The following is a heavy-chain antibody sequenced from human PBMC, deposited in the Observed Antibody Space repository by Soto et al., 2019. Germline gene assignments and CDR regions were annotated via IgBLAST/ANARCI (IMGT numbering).Heavy chain of an antibody. Sequence: GASVKVSCKASGYTFTSYYMHWVRQAPGQGLEWMGIINPSGGSTSYAQKFQGRVTMTRDTSTSTVYMELSSLRSEDTAVYYCARDSVVGYYYDSSGYYGYWGQGTLVTVSS. J-gene: IGHJ4*02. D-gene: IGHD3-22*01. CDR3: ARDSVVGYYYDSSGYYGY. CDR1: GYTFTSYY. CDR2: INPSGGST. V-gene: IGHV1-46*01.